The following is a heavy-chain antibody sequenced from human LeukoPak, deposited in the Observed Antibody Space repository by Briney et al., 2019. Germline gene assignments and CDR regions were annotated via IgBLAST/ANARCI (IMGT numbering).Heavy chain of an antibody. D-gene: IGHD3-10*01. CDR2: TRNKANSYIT. J-gene: IGHJ4*02. CDR3: ASIRRTFGY. V-gene: IGHV3-72*01. CDR1: GFTFSDHF. Sequence: GGSLRLSCAASGFTFSDHFLDWVRQAPGKGLEWVGRTRNKANSYITEYAASVKGRFTISRDDSKNSLYLQMSSLKTADTAMYYCASIRRTFGYWGRGTLVNVSS.